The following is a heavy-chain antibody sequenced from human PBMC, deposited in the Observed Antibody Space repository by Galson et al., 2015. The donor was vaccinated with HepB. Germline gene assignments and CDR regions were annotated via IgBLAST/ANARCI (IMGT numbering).Heavy chain of an antibody. CDR2: ISWDGGST. CDR1: GFTFDDYT. V-gene: IGHV3-43*01. D-gene: IGHD1-1*01. Sequence: SLRLSCAASGFTFDDYTMHWVRQAPGKGLEWVSVISWDGGSTYYADSVKGRFTISRDNSKNSLYLQMNSLRTEDTALYYCVKGESNIWTGAFDIWGQGTMVTVSS. CDR3: VKGESNIWTGAFDI. J-gene: IGHJ3*02.